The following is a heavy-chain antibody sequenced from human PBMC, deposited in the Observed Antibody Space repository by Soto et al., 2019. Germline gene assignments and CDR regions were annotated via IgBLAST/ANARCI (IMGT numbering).Heavy chain of an antibody. Sequence: PGGSLRLSCAASGFAGLTFSTYAMSWVRQAPGKGLEWVSGISGGSGRTYYADSLKGRFTISRDNSKNTLYLQMNSLRAEDTAVYYCAKDLHTYYGPGSSLWGQGTLVTVSS. V-gene: IGHV3-23*01. CDR3: AKDLHTYYGPGSSL. CDR2: ISGGSGRT. J-gene: IGHJ4*02. D-gene: IGHD3-10*01. CDR1: GFAGLTFSTYA.